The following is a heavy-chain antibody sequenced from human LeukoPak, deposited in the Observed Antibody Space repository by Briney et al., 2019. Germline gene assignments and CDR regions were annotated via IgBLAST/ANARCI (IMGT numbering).Heavy chain of an antibody. CDR3: AAFDI. CDR2: IYTSGST. J-gene: IGHJ3*02. V-gene: IGHV4-61*02. Sequence: PSQTLSLTCSVSVGSISSGRYSWSCIPQPAGKGLEWIGRIYTSGSTNSNPSPKSRVTISVDTSKNQFSLKLSSVTAADTAVYYCAAFDIWGQGTMVTVSS. CDR1: VGSISSGRYS.